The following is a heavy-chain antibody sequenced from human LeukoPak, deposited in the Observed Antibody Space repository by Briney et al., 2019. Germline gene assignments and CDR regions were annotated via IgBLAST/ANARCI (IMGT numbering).Heavy chain of an antibody. V-gene: IGHV1-2*02. D-gene: IGHD3-10*01. Sequence: ASVKVSCKASGYTSTGYYMHWVRQAPGQGLEWMGWINPNSGGTNYAQKLQGRVTMTTDTSTSTAYMELRSLRSDDTAVYYCARDVVVITYYYMDVWGKGTTVTVSS. J-gene: IGHJ6*03. CDR3: ARDVVVITYYYMDV. CDR2: INPNSGGT. CDR1: GYTSTGYY.